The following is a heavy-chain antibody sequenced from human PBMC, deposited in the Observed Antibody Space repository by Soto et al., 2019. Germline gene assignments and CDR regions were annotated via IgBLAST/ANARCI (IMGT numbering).Heavy chain of an antibody. J-gene: IGHJ5*02. Sequence: GGSLRLSCAASGFTFSSYAMSWVRQAPGKGLEWVSAISGSGGSTYYADSVKGRFTISRDNSKNTLYLQMNSLRAEDTAVYYCAKLEGSSSWFNWFDPWGQGTLVTVSS. D-gene: IGHD6-13*01. CDR1: GFTFSSYA. V-gene: IGHV3-23*01. CDR2: ISGSGGST. CDR3: AKLEGSSSWFNWFDP.